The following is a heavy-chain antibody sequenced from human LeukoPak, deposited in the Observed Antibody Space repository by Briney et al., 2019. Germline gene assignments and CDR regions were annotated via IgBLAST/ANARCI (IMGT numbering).Heavy chain of an antibody. J-gene: IGHJ4*02. CDR2: MNPNSGNT. CDR3: ARVGTAARRGTRVFVIDY. D-gene: IGHD6-6*01. CDR1: GYTFTSYY. Sequence: GASVKVSCKASGYTFTSYYMHWVRQAPGQGLEWMGWMNPNSGNTGYAQKFQGRVTMTRNTSISTAYMELSSLRSEDTAVYYCARVGTAARRGTRVFVIDYWGQGTLVTVSS. V-gene: IGHV1-8*02.